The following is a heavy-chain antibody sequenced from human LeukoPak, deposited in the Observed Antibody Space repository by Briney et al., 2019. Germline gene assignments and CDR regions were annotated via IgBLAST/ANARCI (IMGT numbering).Heavy chain of an antibody. V-gene: IGHV3-23*01. CDR1: GFSFSSYG. CDR2: ISDSGDST. Sequence: GGTLRLSCAASGFSFSSYGMSWVRQAPGKGLEWVSGISDSGDSTYYADSVKGRFTISRDISKNTLFLQMNSLRAEDTAVYYCARAKPKNMVRGLIMRRESRYYFDYWGQGTLVTVSS. J-gene: IGHJ4*02. D-gene: IGHD3-10*01. CDR3: ARAKPKNMVRGLIMRRESRYYFDY.